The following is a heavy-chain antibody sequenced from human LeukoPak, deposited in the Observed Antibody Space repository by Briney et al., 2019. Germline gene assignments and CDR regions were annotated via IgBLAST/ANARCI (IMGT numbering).Heavy chain of an antibody. J-gene: IGHJ6*03. V-gene: IGHV4-34*01. CDR1: GGSFSGYY. Sequence: SETLSLTXAVYGGSFSGYYWSWIRQSPGKGLEWLGEINHSGSTNYSPSLKSRVTISVDTSKSQFSLKLSSVTAADTAVYYCARGLRSLSYYMDVWGKGTTVTVSS. D-gene: IGHD3-10*01. CDR3: ARGLRSLSYYMDV. CDR2: INHSGST.